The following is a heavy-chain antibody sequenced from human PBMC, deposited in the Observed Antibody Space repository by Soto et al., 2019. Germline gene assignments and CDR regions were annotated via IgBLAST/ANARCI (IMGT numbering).Heavy chain of an antibody. CDR1: GGSISSGGYY. CDR2: IYYSGST. V-gene: IGHV4-31*03. D-gene: IGHD2-21*01. CDR3: ARSHRRGWRLNWFDP. J-gene: IGHJ5*02. Sequence: SETLSLTCTVSGGSISSGGYYWSWIRQHPGKGLEWIGYIYYSGSTYYNPSLKSRVTISVDTSKNQFSLKLSSVTAADTAVYYCARSHRRGWRLNWFDPWGQGTLVTVSS.